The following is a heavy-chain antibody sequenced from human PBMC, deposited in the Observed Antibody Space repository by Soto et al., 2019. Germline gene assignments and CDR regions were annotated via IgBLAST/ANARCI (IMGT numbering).Heavy chain of an antibody. CDR3: ARHFLWFGELKTHNWFDP. CDR2: IYHSGST. J-gene: IGHJ5*02. D-gene: IGHD3-10*01. Sequence: PSETLSLTCAVSGGSISSGGYSWSWIRQPPGKGLEWIGYIYHSGSTYYNPSLKSRVTISVDRSKNQFSLKLSSVTAADTAVYYCARHFLWFGELKTHNWFDPWGQGTLVTVSS. CDR1: GGSISSGGYS. V-gene: IGHV4-30-2*01.